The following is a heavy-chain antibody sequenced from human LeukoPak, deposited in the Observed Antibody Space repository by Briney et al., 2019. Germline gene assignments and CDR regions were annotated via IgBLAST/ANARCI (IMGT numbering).Heavy chain of an antibody. CDR2: ISISGSTI. Sequence: GGSLRLSCVASGFTLSSYEMNWVRQAPGKGLEWVSYISISGSTIYYADSVKGRFTISRDNAKNSLYLQMNSLRAEDTAVYYCARVGDYYYYYMDVWGKGTTVTVSS. CDR3: ARVGDYYYYYMDV. D-gene: IGHD3-10*01. V-gene: IGHV3-48*03. J-gene: IGHJ6*03. CDR1: GFTLSSYE.